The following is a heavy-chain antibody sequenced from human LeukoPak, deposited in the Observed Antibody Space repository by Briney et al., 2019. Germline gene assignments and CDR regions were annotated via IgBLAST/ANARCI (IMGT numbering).Heavy chain of an antibody. Sequence: SETLSLTCTVYGGSVSGGSYYWSWIRQPPGKGLEWIGYFYYTGSTNYNPSLKSRVTISVDTSKNQFSLRLSSVTAADTAVYYCASGQFLVSNDYWGQGILVTVSS. CDR3: ASGQFLVSNDY. J-gene: IGHJ4*02. V-gene: IGHV4-61*01. CDR1: GGSVSGGSYY. D-gene: IGHD5/OR15-5a*01. CDR2: FYYTGST.